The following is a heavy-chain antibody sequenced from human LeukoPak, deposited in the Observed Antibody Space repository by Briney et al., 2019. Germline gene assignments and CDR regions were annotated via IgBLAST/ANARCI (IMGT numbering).Heavy chain of an antibody. Sequence: GRSLRLSCAASGFTFSSYGMHWVRQAPGKGLEWVSSISSSSSYIYYADSVKGRFTLSRDNSKNALYLQMNSLRAEDTAVYFCAKDIFTAYGGRWYAVGVFAIWGQGTMVTVSS. CDR2: ISSSSSYI. V-gene: IGHV3-21*04. CDR3: AKDIFTAYGGRWYAVGVFAI. CDR1: GFTFSSYG. J-gene: IGHJ3*02. D-gene: IGHD2-15*01.